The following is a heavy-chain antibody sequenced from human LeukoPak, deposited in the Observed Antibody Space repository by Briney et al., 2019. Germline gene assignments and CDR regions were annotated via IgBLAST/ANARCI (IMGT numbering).Heavy chain of an antibody. CDR3: ARDRGIAVAGPTVDLYYYGMDV. J-gene: IGHJ6*02. CDR1: GFTFSSYA. Sequence: GGSLRLSCAASGFTFSSYAMSWVRQAPGKGLEWVSAISGSGGSTYYADSVKGRFTISRDNSRNTLYLQMNSLRAEDTAVYYCARDRGIAVAGPTVDLYYYGMDVWGQGTTVTVSS. CDR2: ISGSGGST. V-gene: IGHV3-23*01. D-gene: IGHD6-19*01.